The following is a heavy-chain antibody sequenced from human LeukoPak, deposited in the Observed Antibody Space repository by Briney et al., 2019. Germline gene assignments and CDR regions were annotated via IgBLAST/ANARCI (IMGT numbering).Heavy chain of an antibody. CDR2: INPCGGST. CDR3: ARKCYADWYFDL. J-gene: IGHJ2*01. V-gene: IGHV1-46*01. CDR1: GYTFTSYY. D-gene: IGHD2-2*01. Sequence: GASVKVSYKASGYTFTSYYMHWVRQAPGQGLECMGIINPCGGSTSYAQKFQGRVTMTRDTSTSTVYMELSSLRSEDTAVYYCARKCYADWYFDLWGRGTLVTVSS.